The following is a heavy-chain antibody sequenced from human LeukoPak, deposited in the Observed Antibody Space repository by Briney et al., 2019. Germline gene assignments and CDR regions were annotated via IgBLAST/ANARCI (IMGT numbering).Heavy chain of an antibody. CDR2: IYSGGGGGSI. V-gene: IGHV3-23*03. CDR1: GFTFSSYA. Sequence: PGGSLRLSCAASGFTFSSYAMNWVRQAPGKGLEWVSVIYSGGGGGSIYYADPVKGRFTLSRDNSQNTVYLQMNSLRAEDTAVYYCARGAYDWGQGTLVTVSS. CDR3: ARGAYD. J-gene: IGHJ4*02. D-gene: IGHD2-8*01.